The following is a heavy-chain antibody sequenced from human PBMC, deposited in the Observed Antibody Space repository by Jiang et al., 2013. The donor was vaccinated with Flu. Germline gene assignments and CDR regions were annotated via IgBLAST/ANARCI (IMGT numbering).Heavy chain of an antibody. CDR3: TTGHMRYSGXYYFDY. V-gene: IGHV3-15*01. D-gene: IGHD1-26*01. CDR2: IKSKTDGGTT. J-gene: IGHJ4*02. Sequence: VQLLESGGGLVKPGGSLRLSCAASGFTFSNAWMSWVRQAPGKGLEWVGRIKSKTDGGTTDYAAPVKGRFTISRDDSKNTLYLQMNSLKTEDTAVYYCTTGHMRYSGXYYFDYVGPGNPGHRLL. CDR1: GFTFSNAW.